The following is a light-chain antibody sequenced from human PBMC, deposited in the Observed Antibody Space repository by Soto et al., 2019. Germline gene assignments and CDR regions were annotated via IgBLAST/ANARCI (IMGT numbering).Light chain of an antibody. Sequence: QSVLTQPPSVSGAPGQRVTISYTGSSSNIGAGYDVHWYQQLPETAPKLLIYGNTNRPSGVPDRFSGSKSDTSASLAITRLQAEDEADYYCQSYDRSLSGVVFGGGTKVTVL. CDR1: SSNIGAGYD. CDR3: QSYDRSLSGVV. V-gene: IGLV1-40*01. J-gene: IGLJ2*01. CDR2: GNT.